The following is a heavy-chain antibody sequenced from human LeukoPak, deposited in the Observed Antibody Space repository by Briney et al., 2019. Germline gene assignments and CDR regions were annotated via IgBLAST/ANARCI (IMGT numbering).Heavy chain of an antibody. D-gene: IGHD6-13*01. CDR2: INAGNGNT. J-gene: IGHJ4*02. Sequence: ASVKVSCKASGYTFTGFYIHWVRQAPGQGLEWMGWINAGNGNTKYSQKFQGRVTITRDTSASTAYMELSSLRSEDTAVYYCARAQQLVQIYDYWGQGTLVTVSS. CDR3: ARAQQLVQIYDY. V-gene: IGHV1-3*01. CDR1: GYTFTGFY.